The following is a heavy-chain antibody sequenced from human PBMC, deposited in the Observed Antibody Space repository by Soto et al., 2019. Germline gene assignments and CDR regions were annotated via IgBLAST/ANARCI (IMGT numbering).Heavy chain of an antibody. D-gene: IGHD2-15*01. V-gene: IGHV3-23*01. CDR3: AKDSPVLNV. CDR1: GLTISIYG. J-gene: IGHJ6*02. Sequence: GGSLRLSCAASGLTISIYGMSWVRQAPGKGLEWVSALTGGGDGTYYADSVKGRFTISRDNSKNTLYLQMNNLRAEDAAIYYCAKDSPVLNVWGQGTTVTVSS. CDR2: LTGGGDGT.